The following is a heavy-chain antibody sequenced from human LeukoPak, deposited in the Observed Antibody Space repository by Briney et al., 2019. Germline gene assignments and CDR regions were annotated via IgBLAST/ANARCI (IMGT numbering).Heavy chain of an antibody. J-gene: IGHJ4*02. CDR2: ISSNVGFT. CDR1: GFPFSDYY. Sequence: GGSLRLSCAASGFPFSDYYMSWVRQAPGKGLEWVSGISSNVGFTYYADSVKGRFTISRDNSKNTLYLQVNSLRVEDTAVYYCAKKMIVNDWGQGTLVTVSS. D-gene: IGHD3-22*01. CDR3: AKKMIVND. V-gene: IGHV3-23*01.